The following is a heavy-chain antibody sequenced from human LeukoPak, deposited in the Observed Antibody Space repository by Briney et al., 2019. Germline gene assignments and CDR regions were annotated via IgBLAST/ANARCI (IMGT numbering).Heavy chain of an antibody. J-gene: IGHJ5*02. CDR1: GGSISSSSYY. Sequence: SETLSLTCTVSGGSISSSSYYWGWIRQPPGKGLEWIGSISYSGSTYYNPSLKSRLTKSVDTSRNQFSLKLSSVTAADTAVYYCARGYGGNSWFAPWGQGTLVTVSS. D-gene: IGHD4-23*01. V-gene: IGHV4-39*01. CDR3: ARGYGGNSWFAP. CDR2: ISYSGST.